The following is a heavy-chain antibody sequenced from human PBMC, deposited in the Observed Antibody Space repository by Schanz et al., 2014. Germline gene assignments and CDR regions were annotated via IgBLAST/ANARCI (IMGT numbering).Heavy chain of an antibody. CDR3: AKEMRYGSGTYYQKGWFDP. CDR1: GFTFSTYW. Sequence: EVQLVESGGGLVQPGGSLRLSCAASGFTFSTYWMSWVRQAPGKGLEWVANIKQDESERSYVDSVKGRFTISRDDAKNSVYLQMNSLRDEDTAVYYCAKEMRYGSGTYYQKGWFDPWGQGTLVTVSS. D-gene: IGHD3-10*01. V-gene: IGHV3-7*01. CDR2: IKQDESER. J-gene: IGHJ5*02.